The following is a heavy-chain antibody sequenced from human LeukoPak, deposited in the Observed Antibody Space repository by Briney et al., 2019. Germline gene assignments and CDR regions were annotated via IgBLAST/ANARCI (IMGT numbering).Heavy chain of an antibody. CDR1: GFTLSSQG. V-gene: IGHV3-23*01. CDR2: ISGSGGST. D-gene: IGHD4-17*01. Sequence: GGSLILSCAPAGFTLSSQGMGWVRPAPGRGRGWVSAISGSGGSTYYADSVKGRFTISRDNSKNTLYLQMNSLRAEDTAVYYCAKEVTVTTFLYYYYYMDVWGKGTTVTISS. CDR3: AKEVTVTTFLYYYYYMDV. J-gene: IGHJ6*03.